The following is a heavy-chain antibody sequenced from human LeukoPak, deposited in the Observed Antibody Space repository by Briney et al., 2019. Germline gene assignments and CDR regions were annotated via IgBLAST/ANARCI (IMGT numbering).Heavy chain of an antibody. V-gene: IGHV5-10-1*01. CDR2: IDPSDSYT. Sequence: GESLKISCKGSGYSFTSYWISWVRQMPGKGLEWMGRIDPSDSYTNYSPSFQGHVTISADKSISTAYLQWSSLKASDTAMYYCARRQWLANYRNWYFDLWAVAPWSLSPQ. CDR1: GYSFTSYW. CDR3: ARRQWLANYRNWYFDL. J-gene: IGHJ2*01. D-gene: IGHD6-19*01.